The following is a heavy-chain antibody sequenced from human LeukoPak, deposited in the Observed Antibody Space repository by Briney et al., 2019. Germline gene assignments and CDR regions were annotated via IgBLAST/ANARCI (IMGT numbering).Heavy chain of an antibody. CDR3: ARDTTYCGGDCYSPNLYYFDY. D-gene: IGHD2-21*02. J-gene: IGHJ4*02. Sequence: ASVKVSCKASGGTFSSYAISWVRQAPGQGLEWMGRIIPIFGTANYAQKFQGRVTITTDESTSTAYMELSSLRSEDTAVYYCARDTTYCGGDCYSPNLYYFDYWGQGTLVTVSS. CDR1: GGTFSSYA. CDR2: IIPIFGTA. V-gene: IGHV1-69*05.